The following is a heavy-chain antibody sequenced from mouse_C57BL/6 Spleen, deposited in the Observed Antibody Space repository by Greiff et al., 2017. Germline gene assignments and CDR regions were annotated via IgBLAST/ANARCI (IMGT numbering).Heavy chain of an antibody. CDR1: GFTFSSYA. J-gene: IGHJ4*01. Sequence: EVKVEESGEGLVKPGGSLKLSCAASGFTFSSYAMSWVRQTPEKRLEWVAYISSGGDYIYYADTVKGRFTISRDNARNTLYLQMSSLKSEDTAMYYCTRGANWDVSYAMDYWGQGTSVTVSS. V-gene: IGHV5S21*01. CDR3: TRGANWDVSYAMDY. D-gene: IGHD4-1*01. CDR2: ISSGGDYI.